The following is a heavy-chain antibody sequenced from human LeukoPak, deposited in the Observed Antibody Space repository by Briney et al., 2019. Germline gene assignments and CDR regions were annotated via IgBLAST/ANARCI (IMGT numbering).Heavy chain of an antibody. CDR2: ISDSGGGT. V-gene: IGHV3-23*01. CDR3: AKDRGAIRGWFFDL. Sequence: GGSLRLSCAASGFTFNSYAMSWVRQAPGKGLEWVSRISDSGGGTYFADSAKGRFTISRDNSKNILYLQMNSLRAEDTAVYYCAKDRGAIRGWFFDLWGRGTLVSVSS. CDR1: GFTFNSYA. J-gene: IGHJ2*01. D-gene: IGHD2-2*01.